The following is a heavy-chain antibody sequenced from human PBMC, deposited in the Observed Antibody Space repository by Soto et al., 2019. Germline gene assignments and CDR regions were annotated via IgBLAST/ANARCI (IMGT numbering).Heavy chain of an antibody. CDR1: GFTVSSNY. J-gene: IGHJ6*02. D-gene: IGHD5-18*01. CDR3: LTINSYGPPGSGYYYGMDV. Sequence: EVQLVESGGGLVQPGGSLRLSCAASGFTVSSNYMSWVRQAPGKGLEWVSVIYSGGSTYYADSVKGRFTISRHNSKNTLYLQMNSLRAADTAVYYCLTINSYGPPGSGYYYGMDVWGQGTTVTVSS. V-gene: IGHV3-53*04. CDR2: IYSGGST.